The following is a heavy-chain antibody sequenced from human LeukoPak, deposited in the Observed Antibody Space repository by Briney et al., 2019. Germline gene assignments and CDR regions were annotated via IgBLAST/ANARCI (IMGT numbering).Heavy chain of an antibody. Sequence: PGGSLRLSCAASGFSFSAYSMVWVRQVPGKGLEWVSSIAGGGGYIYYADSVKGRFTISRDNAKNSLYLQMNSLRAGDTAVYYCARFRLSNYEILTGYYYYFDYWGQGTLVTVSS. D-gene: IGHD3-9*01. J-gene: IGHJ4*02. CDR2: IAGGGGYI. V-gene: IGHV3-21*01. CDR1: GFSFSAYS. CDR3: ARFRLSNYEILTGYYYYFDY.